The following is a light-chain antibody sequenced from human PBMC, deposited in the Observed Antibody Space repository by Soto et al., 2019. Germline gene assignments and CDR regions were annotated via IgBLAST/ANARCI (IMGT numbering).Light chain of an antibody. CDR2: GNT. V-gene: IGLV1-40*01. CDR3: QSYDSSLSSVV. J-gene: IGLJ2*01. CDR1: SSNIGANYD. Sequence: QSVLTQPPSVSGAPGQRVTISCTGSSSNIGANYDVHWYHHLPGTAPKLLIYGNTNRPSGVPDRFSGSKSGTSASLAITGLQAEDEADFYCQSYDSSLSSVVFGGGTKLTVL.